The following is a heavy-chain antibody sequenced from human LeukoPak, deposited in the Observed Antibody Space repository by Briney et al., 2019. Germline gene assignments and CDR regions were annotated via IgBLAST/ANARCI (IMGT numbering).Heavy chain of an antibody. J-gene: IGHJ4*02. Sequence: RASAKVSCKASGYTFTSYGISWVRQAPGQGLEWMGWISAYNGNTNYAQKLQGRVTMTTDTSTSTAYMELRSLRSDDTAVYYCARETAVAGTVDYWGQGTLVTVSS. D-gene: IGHD6-19*01. CDR3: ARETAVAGTVDY. CDR1: GYTFTSYG. CDR2: ISAYNGNT. V-gene: IGHV1-18*01.